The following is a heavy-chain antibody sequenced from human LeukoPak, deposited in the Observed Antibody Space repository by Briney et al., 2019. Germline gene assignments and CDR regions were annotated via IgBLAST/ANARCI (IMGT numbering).Heavy chain of an antibody. V-gene: IGHV3-30*02. CDR1: GSTFSSYG. CDR3: AKDHSSRIFDY. CDR2: IWYDGSNK. J-gene: IGHJ4*02. Sequence: PGGSLRLSCAASGSTFSSYGMHWVRQAPGKGLEWVAFIWYDGSNKYNEDSVKGRFTISRDNSKSTLYLQMNSLRAEDTAVYYCAKDHSSRIFDYWGQGTLVTVSS. D-gene: IGHD6-19*01.